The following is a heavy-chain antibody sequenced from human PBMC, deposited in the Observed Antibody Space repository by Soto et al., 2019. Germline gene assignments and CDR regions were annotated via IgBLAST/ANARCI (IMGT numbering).Heavy chain of an antibody. CDR1: GGSISSYY. CDR2: IYYSGST. V-gene: IGHV4-59*01. Sequence: QVQLQESGPGLVKPSETLSLFCSVSGGSISSYYWSWIRQPPGKGLEWIGYIYYSGSTNYNPSLKSRLTILVDTSKNQFSLKLSSVTAADTAVYYCARDAPGSSWQDYWGQGTLVTVSS. D-gene: IGHD6-13*01. CDR3: ARDAPGSSWQDY. J-gene: IGHJ4*02.